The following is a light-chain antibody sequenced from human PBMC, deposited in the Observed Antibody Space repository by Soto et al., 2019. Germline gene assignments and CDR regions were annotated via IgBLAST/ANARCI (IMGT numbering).Light chain of an antibody. CDR1: QSVSNN. CDR2: GAS. J-gene: IGKJ1*01. V-gene: IGKV3-15*01. CDR3: QQYGSSPRT. Sequence: EIVMTQSPATLSVSPGESATLSCRASQSVSNNLTWYQQKPGQPPRLLIYGASTRATGVPGRFSGSGSGTEFTLTISRLEPEDFAVYYCQQYGSSPRTFGQGTKVDIK.